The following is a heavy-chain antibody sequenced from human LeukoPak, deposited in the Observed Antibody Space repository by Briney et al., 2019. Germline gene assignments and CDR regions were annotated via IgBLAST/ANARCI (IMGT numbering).Heavy chain of an antibody. Sequence: PSETLSLTCTVSGGSISSSSYYWGWIRQPPGKGLEWIGSIYYSGSTYYNLSLKGRVTISVDTSKNQFSLKLSSVTAADTAVYYCARLEFRYYDFWSGYLGYAFDIWGQGTMVTVSS. CDR3: ARLEFRYYDFWSGYLGYAFDI. J-gene: IGHJ3*02. D-gene: IGHD3-3*01. V-gene: IGHV4-39*01. CDR1: GGSISSSSYY. CDR2: IYYSGST.